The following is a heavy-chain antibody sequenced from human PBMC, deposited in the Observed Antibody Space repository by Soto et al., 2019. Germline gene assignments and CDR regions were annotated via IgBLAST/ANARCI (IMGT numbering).Heavy chain of an antibody. D-gene: IGHD6-25*01. CDR1: GGSISSFY. Sequence: SGTLSLTCADSGGSISSFYWSWIRQPAGKGLEWIGRIYSGGRNNYNPSLKSRVTMSVDTSKNQFSLRLSSVTAADTAMCYCARGSSGWDYWGQGTLVTVSS. V-gene: IGHV4-4*07. J-gene: IGHJ4*02. CDR2: IYSGGRN. CDR3: ARGSSGWDY.